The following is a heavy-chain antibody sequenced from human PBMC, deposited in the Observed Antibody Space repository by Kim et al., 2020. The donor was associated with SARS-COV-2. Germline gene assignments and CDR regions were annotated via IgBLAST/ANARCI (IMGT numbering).Heavy chain of an antibody. J-gene: IGHJ4*02. D-gene: IGHD4-4*01. V-gene: IGHV1-3*01. CDR1: GYTFKTYP. Sequence: ASVKVSCKASGYTFKTYPIHWLRQAPGQTLEWMGWVNAANDQTRYSQKFQGRITITRDTSANTAYMELRSLTTKDTAVYYCARDMNLTVYDYLGQGTLVT. CDR2: VNAANDQT. CDR3: ARDMNLTVYDY.